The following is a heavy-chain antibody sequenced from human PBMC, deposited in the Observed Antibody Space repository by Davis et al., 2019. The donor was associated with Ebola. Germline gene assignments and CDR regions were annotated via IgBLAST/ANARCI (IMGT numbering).Heavy chain of an antibody. CDR2: TNYKSKWYN. V-gene: IGHV6-1*01. CDR3: ARDFTIFGVAQD. CDR1: GDSVSSNSAA. J-gene: IGHJ4*02. D-gene: IGHD3-3*01. Sequence: SETLSLTCAISGDSVSSNSAAWNWIRQSPSRGLEWLGRTNYKSKWYNDYAVSVKSRITINPETSKNQFSLQLDSVTPEDTAVYYCARDFTIFGVAQDWGQGTLVTVSS.